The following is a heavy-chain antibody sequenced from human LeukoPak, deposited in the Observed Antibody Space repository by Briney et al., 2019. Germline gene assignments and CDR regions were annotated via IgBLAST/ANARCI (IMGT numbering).Heavy chain of an antibody. Sequence: GGSLLLSFASSGFTFSSYAMSRVRPVPGKRLEWVSAISIGSGTTGYADSVKGRFPITRVNSKSTIYLQMNSLRAEDTAIYYCAKDLEQSYSGWSTSYDAWGQGTLVTVSS. CDR1: GFTFSSYA. J-gene: IGHJ5*02. V-gene: IGHV3-23*01. CDR3: AKDLEQSYSGWSTSYDA. D-gene: IGHD6-19*01. CDR2: ISIGSGTT.